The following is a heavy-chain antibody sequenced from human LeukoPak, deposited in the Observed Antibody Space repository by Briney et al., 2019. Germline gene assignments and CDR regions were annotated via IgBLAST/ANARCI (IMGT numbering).Heavy chain of an antibody. V-gene: IGHV1-2*06. CDR1: GYTFTGYY. Sequence: ASVKVSCTASGYTFTGYYMHWVRQAPGQGLEWMGRINPNSGGTNYAQKFQGRVTMTRDTSISTAYMELSRLRSDDTAVYYCARSVLRYFDWLSACDYWGQGTLVTVSS. CDR2: INPNSGGT. CDR3: ARSVLRYFDWLSACDY. D-gene: IGHD3-9*01. J-gene: IGHJ4*02.